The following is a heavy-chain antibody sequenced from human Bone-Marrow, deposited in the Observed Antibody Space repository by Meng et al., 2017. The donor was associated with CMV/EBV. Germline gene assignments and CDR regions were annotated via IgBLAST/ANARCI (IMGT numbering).Heavy chain of an antibody. J-gene: IGHJ4*02. V-gene: IGHV3-21*01. D-gene: IGHD2-2*02. CDR1: FTFSSYS. CDR2: ISSSSSYI. CDR3: RRRERECSSTSCYKDY. Sequence: FTFSSYSMNWVRQAPGKGLEWVSSISSSSSYIYYADSVKGRFTISRDNAKNSLYLQMNSLRAEDTAVYYCRRRERECSSTSCYKDYWGQGTLVTVSS.